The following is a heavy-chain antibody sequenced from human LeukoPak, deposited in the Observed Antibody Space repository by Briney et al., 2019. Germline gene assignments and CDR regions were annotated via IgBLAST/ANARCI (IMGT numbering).Heavy chain of an antibody. V-gene: IGHV4-39*01. CDR2: IYYSGST. J-gene: IGHJ3*02. CDR1: GGSISSSSYY. CDR3: ARRGTYCGGDCYHDAFDI. D-gene: IGHD2-21*01. Sequence: PSETLSLTCTVSGGSISSSSYYWGWIRQPPGKGLGWIGSIYYSGSTYYNPSLKSRVTISVDTSKNQFSLKLSSVTAADTAVYYCARRGTYCGGDCYHDAFDIWGQGTMVTVSS.